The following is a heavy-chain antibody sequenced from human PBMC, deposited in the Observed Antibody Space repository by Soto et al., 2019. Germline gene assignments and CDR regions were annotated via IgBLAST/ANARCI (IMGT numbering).Heavy chain of an antibody. Sequence: EVQLVESGGDLVKPGGSLRLSCAASGLTFNNAWMNWVRQAPGKGLEWVGRVKTTAEGGTTNYIEAVKGRFTVSRDDSKNTLYLQMNSLKTEDTAVYYCTAVKMGVGSISGWGQGTLVTVSS. J-gene: IGHJ4*02. CDR1: GLTFNNAW. CDR3: TAVKMGVGSISG. V-gene: IGHV3-15*07. D-gene: IGHD1-26*01. CDR2: VKTTAEGGTT.